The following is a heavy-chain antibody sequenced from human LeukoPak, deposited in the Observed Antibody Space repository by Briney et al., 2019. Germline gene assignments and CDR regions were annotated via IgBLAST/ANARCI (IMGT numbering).Heavy chain of an antibody. D-gene: IGHD2-2*01. V-gene: IGHV3-53*01. Sequence: QSGGSLRLSCAASGFTVSSNYMSWVRQAPGKGLEWVSVIYSGGSTYYADSVKGRFTISRDNSKNTLYLQMNSLRAEDTAVYYCANRGKYCSSTSCLGPAQVDYWGQGTLVTVSS. CDR1: GFTVSSNY. CDR2: IYSGGST. CDR3: ANRGKYCSSTSCLGPAQVDY. J-gene: IGHJ4*02.